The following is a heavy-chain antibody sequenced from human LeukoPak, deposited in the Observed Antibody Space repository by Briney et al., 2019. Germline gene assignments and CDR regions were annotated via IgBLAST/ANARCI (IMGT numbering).Heavy chain of an antibody. CDR2: INPNSGGT. Sequence: ASVKVSCKASGYTFTGYYMHWVRQAPGQGLEWMGWINPNSGGTNYAQKFQGRVTMTRDTSISTAYMELSRLRSDDTAVYYCTRDDSSSDFNAFDIWGQGTMVTVSS. J-gene: IGHJ3*02. D-gene: IGHD6-13*01. V-gene: IGHV1-2*02. CDR1: GYTFTGYY. CDR3: TRDDSSSDFNAFDI.